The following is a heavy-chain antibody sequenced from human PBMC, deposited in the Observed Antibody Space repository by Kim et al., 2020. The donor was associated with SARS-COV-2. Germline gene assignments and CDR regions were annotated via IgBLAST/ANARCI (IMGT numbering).Heavy chain of an antibody. CDR1: GGTFSSYA. Sequence: SVKVSCKASGGTFSSYAISWVRQAPGQGLEWMGGIIPIFGTANYAQKFQGRVTITADESTSTAYMELSSLRSEDTAVYYCARDYGSGSYRYDYWGQGTLVTVSS. D-gene: IGHD3-10*01. CDR3: ARDYGSGSYRYDY. J-gene: IGHJ4*02. CDR2: IIPIFGTA. V-gene: IGHV1-69*13.